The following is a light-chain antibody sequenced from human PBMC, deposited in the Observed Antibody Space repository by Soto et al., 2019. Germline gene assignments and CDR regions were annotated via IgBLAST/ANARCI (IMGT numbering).Light chain of an antibody. J-gene: IGKJ5*01. CDR1: QIISSW. CDR2: KAS. V-gene: IGKV1-5*03. CDR3: QHYNSYPIT. Sequence: DIQMTQSPSTLSASVGDRVTITCRASQIISSWLAWYQQKPGKAPKLLIYKASSLESGVPSRFSGSGSGTAITLNISSLQPDDFATYDCQHYNSYPITIGQGTRLEIK.